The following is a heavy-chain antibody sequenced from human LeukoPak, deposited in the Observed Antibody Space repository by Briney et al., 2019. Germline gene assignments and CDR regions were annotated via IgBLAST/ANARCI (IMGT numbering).Heavy chain of an antibody. J-gene: IGHJ4*02. CDR3: ARGRDMVVAAGPFFDY. Sequence: SETLSLTCTVSGGSINNYYWSWIRQPPGKGLEWIGYIYSSGNTNYNPSLKSRVTISVDTSKNQFSLKLSSVTAADTAVYYCARGRDMVVAAGPFFDYWGQGTLVTVSS. V-gene: IGHV4-59*01. CDR1: GGSINNYY. D-gene: IGHD2-15*01. CDR2: IYSSGNT.